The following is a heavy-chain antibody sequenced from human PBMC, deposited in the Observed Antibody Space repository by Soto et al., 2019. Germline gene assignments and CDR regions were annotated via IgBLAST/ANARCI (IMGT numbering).Heavy chain of an antibody. CDR2: IYYSGST. V-gene: IGHV4-31*03. Sequence: QVQLQESGPGLVKPSQTLSLTCTVSGGSISSGGYYWSWIRQHPGKGLEWIGYIYYSGSTYYNPSLKSRITRSVETSKNQFSLKLSSVTAADTAVYYCARSSPVVTAPWGQGTLVTVSS. CDR3: ARSSPVVTAP. D-gene: IGHD2-21*02. CDR1: GGSISSGGYY. J-gene: IGHJ5*02.